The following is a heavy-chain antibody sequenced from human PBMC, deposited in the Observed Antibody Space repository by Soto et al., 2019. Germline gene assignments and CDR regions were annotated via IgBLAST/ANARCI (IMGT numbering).Heavy chain of an antibody. V-gene: IGHV3-7*01. D-gene: IGHD2-21*01. J-gene: IGHJ4*02. Sequence: EVQMVESGGGLVQPGGSLRLSCAASGFTINPYWMSWVRQAPGKGLEWVASTNQDGSTTYYVDSVKGRFTISRDNAKNSLYLQMNGLRAEDTAIYYCGKNHIGRGQGTLVTVSS. CDR2: TNQDGSTT. CDR3: GKNHIG. CDR1: GFTINPYW.